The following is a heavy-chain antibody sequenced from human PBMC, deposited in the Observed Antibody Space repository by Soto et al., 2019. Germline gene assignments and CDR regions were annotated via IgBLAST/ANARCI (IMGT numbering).Heavy chain of an antibody. V-gene: IGHV4-34*01. CDR2: INHSGST. D-gene: IGHD4-17*01. J-gene: IGHJ4*02. CDR1: GGSFSGYY. Sequence: SETLSLTCAVYGGSFSGYYWSWIRQPPGKGLEWIGEINHSGSTNYNPSLKSRVTISVDTSKNQFSLKLSSVTAADTAVYYCASGGDYVFDYWGQGTLVTVSS. CDR3: ASGGDYVFDY.